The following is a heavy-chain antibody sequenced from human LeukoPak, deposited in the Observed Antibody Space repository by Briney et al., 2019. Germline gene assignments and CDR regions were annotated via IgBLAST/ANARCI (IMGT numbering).Heavy chain of an antibody. CDR3: TTVAAGTIPYYYYYMDV. CDR2: IKSKTDGGTT. CDR1: GGSFSGYY. V-gene: IGHV3-15*01. J-gene: IGHJ6*03. Sequence: ETLSLTCAVYGGSFSGYYWSWIRQPPGKGLEWVGRIKSKTDGGTTDYAAPVKGRFTISRDDSKNTLYLQMNSLKTEDTAVYYCTTVAAGTIPYYYYYMDVWGKGTTVTVSS. D-gene: IGHD6-13*01.